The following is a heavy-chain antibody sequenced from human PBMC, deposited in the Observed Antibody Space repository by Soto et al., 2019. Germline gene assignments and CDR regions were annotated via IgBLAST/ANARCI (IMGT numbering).Heavy chain of an antibody. CDR2: IIPIFGTA. CDR1: GGTFSSYA. Sequence: QVQLVQSGAEVKKPGSSVKVSCKASGGTFSSYAISWVRQAPGQGLEWMGGIIPIFGTANHAQKFQGRVTITADESTSRAYMELSSLRSGDTAVYDCARSRPPYSGSSSGMDVWGQGTTVTVSS. D-gene: IGHD1-26*01. J-gene: IGHJ6*02. CDR3: ARSRPPYSGSSSGMDV. V-gene: IGHV1-69*01.